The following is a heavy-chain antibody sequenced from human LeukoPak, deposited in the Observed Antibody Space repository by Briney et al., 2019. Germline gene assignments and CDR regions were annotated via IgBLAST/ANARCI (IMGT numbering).Heavy chain of an antibody. CDR2: IKQDGSEK. Sequence: GGSLRLSCAASGFTFSSYWMSWVRQAPGKGLEWVANIKQDGSEKYYVDSVKGRFSISRDNAKNSLYLQMNSLKAEDTAVYYCAKGWSDFDYWGQGTLVTVSS. J-gene: IGHJ4*02. CDR3: AKGWSDFDY. D-gene: IGHD6-19*01. CDR1: GFTFSSYW. V-gene: IGHV3-7*01.